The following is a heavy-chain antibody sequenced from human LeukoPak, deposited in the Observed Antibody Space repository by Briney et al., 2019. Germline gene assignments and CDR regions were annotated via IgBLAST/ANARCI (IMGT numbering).Heavy chain of an antibody. CDR3: ARVAVCSGGSCYSGWFDP. CDR1: GYSISSGYY. D-gene: IGHD2-15*01. V-gene: IGHV4-38-2*01. CDR2: IYHSGST. Sequence: PSETLSLTCAVSGYSISSGYYLGWIRQPPGKGLEWIGSIYHSGSTYYNPSLKSRVTISVDTSKNQFSLKLSSVTAADTAVYYCARVAVCSGGSCYSGWFDPWGQGTLVTVSS. J-gene: IGHJ5*02.